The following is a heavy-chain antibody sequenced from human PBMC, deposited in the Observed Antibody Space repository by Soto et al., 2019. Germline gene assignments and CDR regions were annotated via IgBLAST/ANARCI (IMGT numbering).Heavy chain of an antibody. CDR1: GGSFSGYL. CDR3: GRLGATETTWGTDS. J-gene: IGHJ4*02. Sequence: SETLSLTCAVYGGSFSGYLWSWIRQTPGKGLEWIGEISHSGSTDYNPSLKSRVTISEDTSKNQVSLKVSSVTAADTAVYYCGRLGATETTWGTDSWSQGSLVTVS. V-gene: IGHV4-34*01. D-gene: IGHD1-26*01. CDR2: ISHSGST.